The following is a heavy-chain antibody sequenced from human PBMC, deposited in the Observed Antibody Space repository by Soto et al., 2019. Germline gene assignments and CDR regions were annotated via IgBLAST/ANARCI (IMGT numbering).Heavy chain of an antibody. J-gene: IGHJ4*02. V-gene: IGHV3-9*01. CDR2: ISWNSGSI. CDR1: GFTFDDYA. Sequence: GGSLRHSCAASGFTFDDYAMHWVRQAPGKGLEWVSGISWNSGSIGYADSVKGRFTISRDNAKNSLYLQMNSLRAEDTALYYCAKGLYYYDSSGYYAHWGQGTLVTVSS. CDR3: AKGLYYYDSSGYYAH. D-gene: IGHD3-22*01.